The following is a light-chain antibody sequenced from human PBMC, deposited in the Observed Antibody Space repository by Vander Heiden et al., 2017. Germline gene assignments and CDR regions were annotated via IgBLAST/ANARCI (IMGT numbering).Light chain of an antibody. CDR2: GVS. Sequence: IVLPMPPATLSVSSGEGATPSCSGSQSVSSSLAWLQQKPGQAPRLLIYGVSARATGIAARFSGGGSGTKFTLTISSMQSEDYAVYYCQQYNKWPRTFGQGTKVEIK. V-gene: IGKV3-15*01. CDR1: QSVSSS. CDR3: QQYNKWPRT. J-gene: IGKJ1*01.